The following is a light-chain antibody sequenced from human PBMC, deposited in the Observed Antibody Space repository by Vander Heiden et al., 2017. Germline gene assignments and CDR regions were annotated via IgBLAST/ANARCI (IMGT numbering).Light chain of an antibody. J-gene: IGKJ1*01. CDR3: EQHSTKT. CDR1: QSVLSSFNSKNH. V-gene: IGKV4-1*01. CDR2: WAS. Sequence: DIVLTQSPASLAVSLGERATIYCKSSQSVLSSFNSKNHLAWFRQKPRQPPELLIYWASTRESGVPDRFSGSGSGTDFTLTISNMQAEDVAVYYCEQHSTKTFGQGTKVEIK.